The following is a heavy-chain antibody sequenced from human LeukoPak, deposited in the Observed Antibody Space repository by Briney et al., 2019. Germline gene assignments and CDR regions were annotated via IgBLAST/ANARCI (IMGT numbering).Heavy chain of an antibody. V-gene: IGHV4-59*08. Sequence: SETLSLTCTVSGGSISSYYGSWIRQPPGKGLEWIGYIYYSGSTNYNPSLKSRVTISVDTSKNQFSLKLSSVTAADTAVYYCATNYYDSSGYYYYFDYWGQGTLVTVSS. CDR1: GGSISSYY. J-gene: IGHJ4*02. D-gene: IGHD3-22*01. CDR3: ATNYYDSSGYYYYFDY. CDR2: IYYSGST.